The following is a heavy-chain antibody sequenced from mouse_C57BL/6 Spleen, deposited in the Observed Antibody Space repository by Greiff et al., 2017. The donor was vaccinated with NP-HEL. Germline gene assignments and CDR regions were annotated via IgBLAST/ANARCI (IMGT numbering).Heavy chain of an antibody. CDR1: GYTFTSYW. J-gene: IGHJ3*01. Sequence: QVQLQPGAELVKPGASVKLSCKASGYTFTSYWMHWVKQRPGQGLEWIGMIHPNSGSTNYNEKFKSKATLTVDKSSSTAYMQLSSLTSEDSAVYYCARSYDGYSFAYWGQGTLVTVSA. CDR3: ARSYDGYSFAY. CDR2: IHPNSGST. D-gene: IGHD2-3*01. V-gene: IGHV1-64*01.